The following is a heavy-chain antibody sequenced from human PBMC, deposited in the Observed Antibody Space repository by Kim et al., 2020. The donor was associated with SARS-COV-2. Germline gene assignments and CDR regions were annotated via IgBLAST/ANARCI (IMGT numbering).Heavy chain of an antibody. CDR3: TTDGSYYYDSSGYYQLFDY. CDR2: IKSKTDGGTT. D-gene: IGHD3-22*01. Sequence: GGSLRLSCAASGFTFSNAWMSWVRQAPGKGLEWVGRIKSKTDGGTTDYAAPVKGRFTISRDDSKNTLYLQMNSLKTEDTAVYYCTTDGSYYYDSSGYYQLFDYWGQGTLVTVSS. CDR1: GFTFSNAW. J-gene: IGHJ4*02. V-gene: IGHV3-15*01.